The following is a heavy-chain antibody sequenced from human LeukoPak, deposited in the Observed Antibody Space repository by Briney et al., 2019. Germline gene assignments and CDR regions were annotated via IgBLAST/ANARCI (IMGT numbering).Heavy chain of an antibody. Sequence: SETLSLTCTVSGGSISGSSYYWGWIRQPPGKGLEWIGSIYYSGTSYYNPSLKSRVTTSVDTSKNQFSLKLNSVTAADTAVYYCARLAIYSSGTDNWGQGTLVTVSS. J-gene: IGHJ4*02. V-gene: IGHV4-39*01. CDR2: IYYSGTS. CDR1: GGSISGSSYY. CDR3: ARLAIYSSGTDN. D-gene: IGHD6-19*01.